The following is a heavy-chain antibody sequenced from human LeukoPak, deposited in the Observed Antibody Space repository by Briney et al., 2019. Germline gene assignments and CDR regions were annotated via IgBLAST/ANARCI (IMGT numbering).Heavy chain of an antibody. V-gene: IGHV3-7*03. J-gene: IGHJ4*02. Sequence: PGGSLRLSCAASEFIFSNYWMSWVRQAPGKGLEWVANIKQDGSEKYFVDSVKGRFTISRDNAKNSLYLQMNSLRAEGTAVYYCARGTVGGSYFDYWGQGTLVTVSS. D-gene: IGHD1-26*01. CDR2: IKQDGSEK. CDR3: ARGTVGGSYFDY. CDR1: EFIFSNYW.